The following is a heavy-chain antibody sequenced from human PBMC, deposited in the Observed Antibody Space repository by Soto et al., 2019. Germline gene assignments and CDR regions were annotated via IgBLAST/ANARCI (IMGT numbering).Heavy chain of an antibody. CDR2: IYHSGST. Sequence: SETLSLTCAVSGYSISSGYYWGWIRQTPGKGLEWIASIYHSGSTYYNPSLKSRVTISVDTSKNQFSQKLTSVTAADTAVYYCATGAATVTPGWFNPWGQGIMVTVSS. J-gene: IGHJ5*02. V-gene: IGHV4-38-2*01. CDR1: GYSISSGYY. CDR3: ATGAATVTPGWFNP. D-gene: IGHD4-17*01.